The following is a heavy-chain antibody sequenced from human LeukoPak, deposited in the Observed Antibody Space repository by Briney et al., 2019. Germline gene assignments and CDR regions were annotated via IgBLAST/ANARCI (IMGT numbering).Heavy chain of an antibody. Sequence: GGSLRLSCAASGFTFSSYGMHWVRQAPGKGLEWVAVIWYDGSNKYYTDSVKGRFTISRDNFKNTLYLQMNSLRAEDTAVYYRARSNDAFDIWGQGTMVTVSS. J-gene: IGHJ3*02. CDR3: ARSNDAFDI. CDR1: GFTFSSYG. V-gene: IGHV3-33*01. CDR2: IWYDGSNK.